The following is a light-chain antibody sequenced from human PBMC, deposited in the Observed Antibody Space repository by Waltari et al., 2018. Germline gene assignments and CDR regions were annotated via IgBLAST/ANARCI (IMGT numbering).Light chain of an antibody. CDR2: DTS. CDR1: QSVRSY. CDR3: QQRHNWPLT. J-gene: IGKJ4*01. V-gene: IGKV3-11*01. Sequence: EIVLTQSPATLSLSPGQSATPACRASQSVRSYLAWYQQKPGQAPRLRIYDTSNRASGIPARFSGSGSGTDFSLSISSLEPEDFAVYYCQQRHNWPLTFGGGTKVEIK.